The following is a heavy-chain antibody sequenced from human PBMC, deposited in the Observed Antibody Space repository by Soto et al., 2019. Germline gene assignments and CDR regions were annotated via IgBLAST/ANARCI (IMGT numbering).Heavy chain of an antibody. CDR2: INPNSGGT. J-gene: IGHJ6*02. CDR1: GYTFTGYY. V-gene: IGHV1-2*04. CDR3: ARGKPEGYCSSTSCAPYYYYCMDV. D-gene: IGHD2-2*01. Sequence: GASVKVSCKASGYTFTGYYMHWVRQAPGQGLEWMGWINPNSGGTNYAQKFQGWVTMTRDTSISTAYMELSRLRSDDTAVYYCARGKPEGYCSSTSCAPYYYYCMDVWGQGTTVTVSS.